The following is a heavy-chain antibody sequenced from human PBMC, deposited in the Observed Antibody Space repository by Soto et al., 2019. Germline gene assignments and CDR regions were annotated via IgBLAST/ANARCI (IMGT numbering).Heavy chain of an antibody. J-gene: IGHJ5*02. CDR3: ARVVPGAEAWFGP. CDR1: GYTFSNYG. Sequence: ASVKVSCKTSGYTFSNYGITWVRQAPGQPLEWLGWISPYSDGTNYAQKFQGRVSMTTDTSTTTAYMELRSLRSDDTAVYYCARVVPGAEAWFGPWGQGTLVTVPS. D-gene: IGHD2-2*01. V-gene: IGHV1-18*01. CDR2: ISPYSDGT.